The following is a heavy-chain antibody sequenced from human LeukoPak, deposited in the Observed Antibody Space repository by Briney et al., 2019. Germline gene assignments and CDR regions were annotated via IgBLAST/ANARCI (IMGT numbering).Heavy chain of an antibody. CDR2: ISGSGAST. J-gene: IGHJ4*02. CDR1: GFTFSSYA. D-gene: IGHD6-13*01. V-gene: IGHV3-23*01. Sequence: GGSLRLSCAASGFTFSSYAMSWVRQAPGKGLEWVSAISGSGASTYYADSVKGRFTISRDNSKNTLYLQMNSLRAEDTAVYCCAKPHRFQYSSSWYIDYWGQGTLVTVSS. CDR3: AKPHRFQYSSSWYIDY.